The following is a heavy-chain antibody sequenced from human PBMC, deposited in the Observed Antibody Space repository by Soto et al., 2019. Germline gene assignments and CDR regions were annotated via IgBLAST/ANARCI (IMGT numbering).Heavy chain of an antibody. CDR3: ARMESFGSLNWFDP. V-gene: IGHV1-8*02. J-gene: IGHJ5*02. D-gene: IGHD5-18*01. Sequence: VKVSCKASGYTFTNNDVSWVRQATGQGLEWMGWMNPGSGDTGYAQKFQGRVTMTRDISIATAYMELNSLTSEDTAIYYCARMESFGSLNWFDPWGQGTPVTVSS. CDR1: GYTFTNND. CDR2: MNPGSGDT.